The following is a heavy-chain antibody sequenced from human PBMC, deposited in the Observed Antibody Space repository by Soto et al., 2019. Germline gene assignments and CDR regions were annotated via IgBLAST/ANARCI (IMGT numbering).Heavy chain of an antibody. J-gene: IGHJ5*02. V-gene: IGHV4-4*07. D-gene: IGHD6-13*01. CDR2: IFANGHT. Sequence: SETLSLTCIVSGGSISEKYWNWVRQPPGKGLEWIGLIFANGHTDYNPSLKSRVTMSVDASKNQFSLRLTSMTAADTAVYYCVASLAASGLNWLDPWVRGTLVTVSS. CDR1: GGSISEKY. CDR3: VASLAASGLNWLDP.